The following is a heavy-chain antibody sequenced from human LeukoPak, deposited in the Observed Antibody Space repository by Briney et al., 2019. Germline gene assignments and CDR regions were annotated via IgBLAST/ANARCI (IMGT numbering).Heavy chain of an antibody. Sequence: GGSLRLSCAASGFIFSSYWMTWVRQVPGRGLEWVANIKEDGSGKTYVDSVKGRFTISRDNAENSLYLQMNSLRAEDTAVYYCARDYYDSRGYLVPLGYWGQGALVTVSS. D-gene: IGHD3-22*01. V-gene: IGHV3-7*01. CDR1: GFIFSSYW. J-gene: IGHJ4*02. CDR3: ARDYYDSRGYLVPLGY. CDR2: IKEDGSGK.